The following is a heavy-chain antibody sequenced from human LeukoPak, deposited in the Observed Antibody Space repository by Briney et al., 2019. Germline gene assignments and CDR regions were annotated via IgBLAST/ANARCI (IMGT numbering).Heavy chain of an antibody. Sequence: GRSLRLACAASGFTFSSYAMHWVRQAPGKGLEWVAVISYDGSNKYYADSVKGRFTISRDNSKNTLYLQMNSLRAEDTAVYYCAKGGTMIVAFRDYFDYWGQGNLVTVSS. V-gene: IGHV3-30*04. CDR3: AKGGTMIVAFRDYFDY. J-gene: IGHJ4*02. D-gene: IGHD3-22*01. CDR1: GFTFSSYA. CDR2: ISYDGSNK.